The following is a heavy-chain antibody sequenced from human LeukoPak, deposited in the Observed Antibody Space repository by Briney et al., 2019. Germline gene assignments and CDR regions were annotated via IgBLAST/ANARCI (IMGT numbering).Heavy chain of an antibody. Sequence: GGSLRLSCAASGFTFSDYYMSWIRQAPGKGLEWVSYISSSGSIKYYAVSVKGRFTISRDNAKNSLYLQMNSLRAEDTAVYYCARVVQASYYYYYGMDVWGQGTTVTVSS. CDR1: GFTFSDYY. CDR2: ISSSGSIK. CDR3: ARVVQASYYYYYGMDV. J-gene: IGHJ6*02. V-gene: IGHV3-11*01.